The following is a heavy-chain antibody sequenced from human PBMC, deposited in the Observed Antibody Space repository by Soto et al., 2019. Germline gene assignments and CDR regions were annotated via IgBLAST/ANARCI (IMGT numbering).Heavy chain of an antibody. CDR1: GFTCSSKS. D-gene: IGHD3-16*02. CDR3: AKDFGAYSYRDGYGIDV. J-gene: IGHJ6*02. V-gene: IGHV3-30-3*01. Sequence: GRVVRRSSAAYGFTCSSKSKHWVRQAPGKGLEWVAAISYDGSNKYYAYSVKGRFTISRDNSKNTLYVQMNSLRAEDTAAYYCAKDFGAYSYRDGYGIDVWGQGTTVTVSS. CDR2: ISYDGSNK.